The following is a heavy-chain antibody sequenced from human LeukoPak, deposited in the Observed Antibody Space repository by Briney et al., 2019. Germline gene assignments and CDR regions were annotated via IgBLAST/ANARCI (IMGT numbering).Heavy chain of an antibody. CDR1: GFTFSSYG. J-gene: IGHJ6*03. V-gene: IGHV3-30*18. D-gene: IGHD6-13*01. CDR2: ISYDGSNK. Sequence: PGGSLRLSCAASGFTFSSYGMHWVRQAPGKGLEWVAVISYDGSNKYYADSVKGRFTISRDNSKNTLYLQMNSLRAEDTAVYYCAKDGPAAGTSDYYYYMDVWGKGTTVTVSS. CDR3: AKDGPAAGTSDYYYYMDV.